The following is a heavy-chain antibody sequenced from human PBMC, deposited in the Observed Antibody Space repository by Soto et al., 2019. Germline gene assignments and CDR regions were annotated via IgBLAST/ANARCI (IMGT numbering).Heavy chain of an antibody. CDR2: IYYSGST. Sequence: QVQLQESGPGLVKPSETLSLTCSVSGGSISNDGYSWSWIRQLPGKGLEWLGNIYYSGSTSYNPSLTSRVTISVATSKNQFSLNLNSVTAADTAIYYCARSHPSGMDVWGQGATVTVSS. CDR1: GGSISNDGYS. CDR3: ARSHPSGMDV. J-gene: IGHJ6*02. V-gene: IGHV4-31*03.